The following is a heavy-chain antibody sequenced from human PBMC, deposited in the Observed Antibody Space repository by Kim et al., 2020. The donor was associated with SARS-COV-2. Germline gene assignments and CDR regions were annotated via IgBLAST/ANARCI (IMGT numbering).Heavy chain of an antibody. D-gene: IGHD6-13*01. CDR1: GFTFSSYA. CDR2: ISSNGGST. V-gene: IGHV3-64D*06. J-gene: IGHJ4*02. CDR3: VKGLRYSSSWYGY. Sequence: GGSLRLSCSASGFTFSSYAMHWVRQAPGKGLEYVSAISSNGGSTYYADSVKGRFTISRDNSKNTLYLQMSSLRAEDTAVYYCVKGLRYSSSWYGYWGQGTLVTVSS.